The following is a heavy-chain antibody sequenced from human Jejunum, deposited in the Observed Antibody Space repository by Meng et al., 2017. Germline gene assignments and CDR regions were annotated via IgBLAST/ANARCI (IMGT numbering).Heavy chain of an antibody. J-gene: IGHJ4*02. D-gene: IGHD3-22*01. Sequence: GESLKISCAASGFTSSTYSMIWVRQAPGKGVEWVSAIDRSSTYIYYADSVKGRFTISRDNAKNSLYLQMNSLRAEDKAVYYCAGRYYYDSSVYDPLDYWGQGKRVNVAS. CDR3: AGRYYYDSSVYDPLDY. V-gene: IGHV3-21*01. CDR1: GFTSSTYS. CDR2: IDRSSTYI.